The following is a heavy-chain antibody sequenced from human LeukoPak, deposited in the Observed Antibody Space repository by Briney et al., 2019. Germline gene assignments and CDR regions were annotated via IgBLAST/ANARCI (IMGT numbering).Heavy chain of an antibody. CDR1: GFTFSNYG. CDR3: VKARMPHCGTDCLES. CDR2: IRGSGGTT. V-gene: IGHV3-23*01. J-gene: IGHJ4*02. Sequence: AGESLRLSCAASGFTFSNYGMSWVRQAPGKGLEWVSAIRGSGGTTYYADSVKGRFTISRDNSKNTLYLQMNSLRAEDTAVYYCVKARMPHCGTDCLESWGQGTLVTVPS. D-gene: IGHD2-21*02.